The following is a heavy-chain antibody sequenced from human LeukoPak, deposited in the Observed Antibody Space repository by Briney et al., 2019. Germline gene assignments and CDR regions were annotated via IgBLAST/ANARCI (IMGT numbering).Heavy chain of an antibody. J-gene: IGHJ4*02. CDR2: IYYSGST. CDR1: GGSISSYY. D-gene: IGHD3-22*01. Sequence: TSETLSLTCTVSGGSISSYYWSWIRQPPGKGLEWIGYIYYSGSTNYNPSLKSRVTISVDTSKNQFSLKLSSVTAADTAVYYCARDHGGGYYDSSGYHGGRYFDYWGQGTLVTVSS. CDR3: ARDHGGGYYDSSGYHGGRYFDY. V-gene: IGHV4-59*01.